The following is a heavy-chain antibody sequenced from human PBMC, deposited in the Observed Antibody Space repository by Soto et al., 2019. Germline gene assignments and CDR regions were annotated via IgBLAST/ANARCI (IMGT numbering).Heavy chain of an antibody. CDR1: GGSFSGYY. D-gene: IGHD1-26*01. CDR3: ARGQGSLPVR. V-gene: IGHV4-34*01. J-gene: IGHJ4*02. CDR2: INHSGST. Sequence: QVQLQQWGAGLLKPSETLSLTCAVYGGSFSGYYWSWIRQPPGKGLEWIGEINHSGSTNYNPSLKXXLXIXXDTSKNQFSLKLSSVTAADTAVYYCARGQGSLPVRWGQGTLVTVSS.